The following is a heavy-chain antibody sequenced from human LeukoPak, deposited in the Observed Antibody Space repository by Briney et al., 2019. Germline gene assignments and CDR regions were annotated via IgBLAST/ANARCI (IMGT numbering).Heavy chain of an antibody. V-gene: IGHV4-39*07. CDR1: GGSISSSGHY. CDR3: ARALKTGYYYGMDV. Sequence: SETLSLTCTVSGGSISSSGHYWGWIRQHPGKGLEWIGSFYQSGTTFYNPSLKSRVTISVDTSKSQFSLKLSSVTAADTAVYYCARALKTGYYYGMDVWGQGTTVTVSS. J-gene: IGHJ6*02. D-gene: IGHD1-14*01. CDR2: FYQSGTT.